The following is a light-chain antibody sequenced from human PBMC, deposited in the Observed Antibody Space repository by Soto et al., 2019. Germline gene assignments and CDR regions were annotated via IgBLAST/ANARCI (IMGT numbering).Light chain of an antibody. Sequence: VLTQSPGTLSLSPGERGTLSCRASQSVDGTYVAWYQQKPGLAPRLLIYGASTRATGIPDRISGSGSETDFTLTISSLEPEDSAVYYCQQYVSSPYTFGKGTKLEIK. V-gene: IGKV3-20*01. CDR3: QQYVSSPYT. J-gene: IGKJ2*01. CDR2: GAS. CDR1: QSVDGTY.